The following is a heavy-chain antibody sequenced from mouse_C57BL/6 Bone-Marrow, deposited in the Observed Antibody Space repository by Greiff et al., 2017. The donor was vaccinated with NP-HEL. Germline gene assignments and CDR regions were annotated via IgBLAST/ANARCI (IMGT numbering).Heavy chain of an antibody. J-gene: IGHJ2*01. D-gene: IGHD2-4*01. CDR3: ARGYDYYFDY. Sequence: VQLQQSGPVLVKPGASVKMSCKASGYTFTDYYMNWVKQSHGKSLEWIGVINPYNGGTSYNQKFKGKATLTVDKSSSTAYMELNSLTSEDSAVYYCARGYDYYFDYWGQGTTLTVSS. CDR1: GYTFTDYY. V-gene: IGHV1-19*01. CDR2: INPYNGGT.